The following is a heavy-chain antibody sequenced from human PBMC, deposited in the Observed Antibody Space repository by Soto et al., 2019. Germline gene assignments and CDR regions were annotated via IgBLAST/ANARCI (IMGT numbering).Heavy chain of an antibody. CDR3: ASGIQLWLRRINNGYSG. D-gene: IGHD5-18*01. CDR1: GGTFSTCA. CDR2: IIPMFGTA. Sequence: QVQLVQSGAEVKKPESSVKVSCKAPGGTFSTCAISWVRQAPGQGLEWMGGIIPMFGTANYAQRFQDRVTITADEFTNTVYMELSSLRSEDTAVYFCASGIQLWLRRINNGYSGWGQGTLVTVSS. J-gene: IGHJ4*02. V-gene: IGHV1-69*12.